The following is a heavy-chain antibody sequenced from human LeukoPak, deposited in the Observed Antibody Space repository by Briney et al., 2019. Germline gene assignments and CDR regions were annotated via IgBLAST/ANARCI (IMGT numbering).Heavy chain of an antibody. V-gene: IGHV1-58*02. J-gene: IGHJ4*02. Sequence: SVKVSCKASGFTFTSSAMQWVRQARGQRLEWIGWIVVGSGNTNYAQKFQERVTITRDMSASTAYMELSSLRSEDTAVYYCAAPKDTGFLNLDWGQGTLVTVSS. D-gene: IGHD2/OR15-2a*01. CDR1: GFTFTSSA. CDR3: AAPKDTGFLNLD. CDR2: IVVGSGNT.